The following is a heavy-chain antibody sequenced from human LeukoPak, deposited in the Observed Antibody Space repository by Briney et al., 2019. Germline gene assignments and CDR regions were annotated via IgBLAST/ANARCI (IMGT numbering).Heavy chain of an antibody. CDR3: AMMAYFSTRKFCGLHYDY. D-gene: IGHD5-24*01. Sequence: SETLSLTCTVSGGSLSSSSYYWGWLRQPPGTGLEWIGSIYYCGSTYHNPTFKSRVTISVDTSKNQFSLKLSPVTAADTAVYYCAMMAYFSTRKFCGLHYDYLGQGTLVTGSS. V-gene: IGHV4-39*01. CDR1: GGSLSSSSYY. CDR2: IYYCGST. J-gene: IGHJ4*02.